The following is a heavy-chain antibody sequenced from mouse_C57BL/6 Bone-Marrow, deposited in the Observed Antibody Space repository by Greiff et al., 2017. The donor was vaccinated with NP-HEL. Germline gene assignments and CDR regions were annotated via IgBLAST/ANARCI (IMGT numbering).Heavy chain of an antibody. J-gene: IGHJ2*01. CDR3: ARHGSPYFDY. D-gene: IGHD1-1*01. CDR1: GFTFSSYG. CDR2: ISSGGSYT. V-gene: IGHV5-6*01. Sequence: EVQGVESGGDLVKPGGSLKLSCAASGFTFSSYGMSWVRQTPDKRLEWVATISSGGSYTYYPDPVKGRFTISRDNAKNTLYLQMSSLKSEDTAMYYCARHGSPYFDYWGQGTTLTVSS.